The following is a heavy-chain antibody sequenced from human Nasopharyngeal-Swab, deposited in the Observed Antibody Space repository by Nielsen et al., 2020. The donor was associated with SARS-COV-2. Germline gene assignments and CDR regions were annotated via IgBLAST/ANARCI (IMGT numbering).Heavy chain of an antibody. Sequence: VRQMPGKGLEWVAVIWYDGSNKYYADSVKGRFTISRDNSKNTLYLQMNSPRAEDTAVYYCARDGIAAAGTQDYYYMDVWGKGTTVTVSS. CDR2: IWYDGSNK. V-gene: IGHV3-33*01. CDR3: ARDGIAAAGTQDYYYMDV. D-gene: IGHD6-13*01. J-gene: IGHJ6*03.